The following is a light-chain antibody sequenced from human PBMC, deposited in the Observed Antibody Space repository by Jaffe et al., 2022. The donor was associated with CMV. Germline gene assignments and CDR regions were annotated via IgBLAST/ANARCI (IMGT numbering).Light chain of an antibody. CDR1: QSVSSNY. CDR3: QQYGTSFT. V-gene: IGKV3-20*01. Sequence: EIVLTQSPGTLSLSPGERATLSCRASQSVSSNYLAWYQQKPGQAPRLLIYGVSSRATGIPDRFSGSGSGTDFTLTISRLEPEDFAVYYCQQYGTSFTFGPGTKVDIK. CDR2: GVS. J-gene: IGKJ3*01.